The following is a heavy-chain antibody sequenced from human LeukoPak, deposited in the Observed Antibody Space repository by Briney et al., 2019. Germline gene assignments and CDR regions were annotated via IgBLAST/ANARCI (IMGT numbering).Heavy chain of an antibody. V-gene: IGHV4-34*01. CDR1: GGSFSGYY. CDR2: INHSGST. D-gene: IGHD6-19*01. CDR3: ARVEVAGTGWFDP. J-gene: IGHJ5*02. Sequence: PSETLSLTCAVYGGSFSGYYWSWIRQPPGKGLEWIGEINHSGSTNYNPSLKSRVTISVDTSKNQFSLKLSSVTAADTAVYYCARVEVAGTGWFDPWGQGTLVTVSS.